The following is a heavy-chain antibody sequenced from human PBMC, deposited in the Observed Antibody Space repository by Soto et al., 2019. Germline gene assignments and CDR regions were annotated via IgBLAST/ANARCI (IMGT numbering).Heavy chain of an antibody. D-gene: IGHD2-8*02. CDR3: AHWWWVFFDY. Sequence: QVQLQESGPGLVKPSGTLSLTCAVSGGSISSSNWWRWVRQPPGKGLEWIGEIYHSGSTNYNPSLTSRFTISVDKSKNQFALKLSSVTAADTALYYGAHWWWVFFDYRGTGTLVTVSS. CDR2: IYHSGST. CDR1: GGSISSSNW. J-gene: IGHJ4*02. V-gene: IGHV4-4*02.